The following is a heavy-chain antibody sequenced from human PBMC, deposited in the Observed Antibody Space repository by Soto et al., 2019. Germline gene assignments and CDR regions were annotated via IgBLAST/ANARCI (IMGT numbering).Heavy chain of an antibody. Sequence: GGSLRLSCAASGFTFSSYGMHWVRQAPGKGLEWVAVISYDGSNEYYADSVKGRFTISRDNSKNTLYLQMNSLRAEDTAVYYCAKSHRRGNIVVVTAILYYFDYWGQGTLVTVSS. CDR2: ISYDGSNE. CDR1: GFTFSSYG. D-gene: IGHD2-21*02. J-gene: IGHJ4*02. CDR3: AKSHRRGNIVVVTAILYYFDY. V-gene: IGHV3-30*18.